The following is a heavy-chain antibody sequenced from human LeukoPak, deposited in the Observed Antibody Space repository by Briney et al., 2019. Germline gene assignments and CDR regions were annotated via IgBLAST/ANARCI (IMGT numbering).Heavy chain of an antibody. CDR2: IYYSGST. CDR3: ARARYNWNYGRRINWFDP. D-gene: IGHD1-7*01. CDR1: GGSISWSSYY. V-gene: IGHV4-39*07. Sequence: SETLSLTCTVSGGSISWSSYYWGWIRQPPGKGLEWIGNIYYSGSTYHNPSLKSRVTISVVTSKNQFSLNLSSVTAADTAVYYCARARYNWNYGRRINWFDPWGQGTLVTVSS. J-gene: IGHJ5*02.